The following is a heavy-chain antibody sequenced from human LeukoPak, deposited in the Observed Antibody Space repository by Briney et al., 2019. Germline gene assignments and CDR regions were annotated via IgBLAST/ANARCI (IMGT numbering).Heavy chain of an antibody. CDR3: ARAPEFSSGWLLDY. J-gene: IGHJ4*02. Sequence: SETLSLTCTVSGGSIRSYYWSWIRQPAEKGLEWIGRIYISGSTNYNPSLKSRVTMSVDTSKNQSSLKLSSVTAADTAMYYCARAPEFSSGWLLDYWGQGTLVTVSS. CDR2: IYISGST. V-gene: IGHV4-4*07. CDR1: GGSIRSYY. D-gene: IGHD6-19*01.